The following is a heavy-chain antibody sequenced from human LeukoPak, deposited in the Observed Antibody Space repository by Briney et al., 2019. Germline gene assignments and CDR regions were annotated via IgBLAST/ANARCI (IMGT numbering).Heavy chain of an antibody. D-gene: IGHD3-10*01. CDR2: ISWDGGST. V-gene: IGHV3-43*01. CDR1: GFTFEDYT. Sequence: PGGSLRLSCATSGFTFEDYTMHWVRQAPGKGLEWVSLISWDGGSTYYADSVKGRFTISRDNSKNSLYLQMNSLRTEDTALYYCAKDGSGSYYYYYYGMDVWGQGTTVTVSS. J-gene: IGHJ6*02. CDR3: AKDGSGSYYYYYYGMDV.